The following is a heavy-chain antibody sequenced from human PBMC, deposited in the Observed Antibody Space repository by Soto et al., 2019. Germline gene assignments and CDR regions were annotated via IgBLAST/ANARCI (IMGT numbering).Heavy chain of an antibody. V-gene: IGHV4-34*01. CDR3: ARWRRFRWGYYYYSGMDV. CDR1: GGSFIAYY. J-gene: IGHJ6*02. Sequence: SETLSLTCAVYGGSFIAYYWSWIRQPPGKGLEWIGEINHCGSTNYNPSLKSRVTISVDTSKNQFSLKLSSVTAADTAVYYCARWRRFRWGYYYYSGMDVWGQGTTVTVS. CDR2: INHCGST. D-gene: IGHD3-16*01.